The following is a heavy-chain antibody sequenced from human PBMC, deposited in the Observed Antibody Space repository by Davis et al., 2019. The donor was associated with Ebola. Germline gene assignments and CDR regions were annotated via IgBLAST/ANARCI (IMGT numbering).Heavy chain of an antibody. CDR2: ISGSGGST. CDR3: ARALYGGKSAPHLHS. J-gene: IGHJ4*02. V-gene: IGHV3-23*01. D-gene: IGHD4-23*01. CDR1: EFTFSGYA. Sequence: GESLKISCAASEFTFSGYAMSWVRQAPGKGLEWVSAISGSGGSTYYADSVKGRFTISRDNSKNTLFLQMNGLRAEDTALYYCARALYGGKSAPHLHSWGQGTLVTVSS.